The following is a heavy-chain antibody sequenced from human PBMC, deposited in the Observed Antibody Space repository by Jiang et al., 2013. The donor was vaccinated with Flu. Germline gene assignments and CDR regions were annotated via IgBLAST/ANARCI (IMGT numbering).Heavy chain of an antibody. V-gene: IGHV5-51*01. CDR2: IYPGDSDT. D-gene: IGHD3-16*01. Sequence: IIYPGDSDTRYSPSFQGQVTISVDKSISTAYLQWSSLRASDTAIYYCARRIWDSYVDYWGQGTLVTVSS. CDR3: ARRIWDSYVDY. J-gene: IGHJ4*02.